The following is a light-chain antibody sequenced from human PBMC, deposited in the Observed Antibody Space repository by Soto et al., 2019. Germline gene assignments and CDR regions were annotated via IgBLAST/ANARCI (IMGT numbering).Light chain of an antibody. CDR2: EVS. CDR3: SSYAGGNNWV. Sequence: QSALTQPPSASGSLGQSVTISCTGASSDISGHNYVSWYQQHPGKAPKLMIYEVSKRPSWVPDRFSASKSGNTASLTVSGLTDEDEAAYYCSSYAGGNNWVFGGGTKLTVL. J-gene: IGLJ3*02. V-gene: IGLV2-8*01. CDR1: SSDISGHNY.